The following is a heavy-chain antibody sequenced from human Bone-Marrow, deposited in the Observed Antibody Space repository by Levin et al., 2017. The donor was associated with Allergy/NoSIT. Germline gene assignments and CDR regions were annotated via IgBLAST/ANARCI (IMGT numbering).Heavy chain of an antibody. D-gene: IGHD3-10*01. Sequence: HGESLKISCKASGYTFTSYWISWVRQMPGRGLEWMSKIDPRDSNTNYSPSFEGRVIVSVDKSITTAYLQWTSLKASDTAMYFCATGPDGSGRMNFWGQGTLVTVSS. CDR3: ATGPDGSGRMNF. V-gene: IGHV5-10-1*01. J-gene: IGHJ4*02. CDR1: GYTFTSYW. CDR2: IDPRDSNT.